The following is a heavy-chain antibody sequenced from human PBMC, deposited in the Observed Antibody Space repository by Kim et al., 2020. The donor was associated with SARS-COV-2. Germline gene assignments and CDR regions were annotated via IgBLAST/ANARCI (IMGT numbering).Heavy chain of an antibody. V-gene: IGHV3-64D*09. CDR3: VKEWAVRWLQIHPVYFDY. D-gene: IGHD5-12*01. CDR1: GFTFSSYA. CDR2: ISSNGGST. J-gene: IGHJ4*02. Sequence: GGSLRLSCSASGFTFSSYAMHWVRQAPGKGLEYVSAISSNGGSTYYADSVKGRFTISRDNSKNTLYLQMSSLRAEDTAVYYCVKEWAVRWLQIHPVYFDYWGQGTLVTVSS.